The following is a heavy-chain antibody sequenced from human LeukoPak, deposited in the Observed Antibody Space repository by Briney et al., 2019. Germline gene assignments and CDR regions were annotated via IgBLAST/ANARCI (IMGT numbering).Heavy chain of an antibody. J-gene: IGHJ5*02. CDR2: IYYSGST. CDR1: GGSISSSSYY. D-gene: IGHD3-3*01. CDR3: ARGRRDYDFWSGYYEINWFDP. Sequence: SETLSLTCTVSGGSISSSSYYWGWIRQPPGKGLEWIGSIYYSGSTYYNPSLKSRVTISVDTSKNQFSLKLGSVTAADTAVYYCARGRRDYDFWSGYYEINWFDPWGQGTLVTVSS. V-gene: IGHV4-39*07.